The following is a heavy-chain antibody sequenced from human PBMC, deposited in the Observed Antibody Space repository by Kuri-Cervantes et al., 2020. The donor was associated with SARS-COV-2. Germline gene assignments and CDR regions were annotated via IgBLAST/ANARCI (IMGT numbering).Heavy chain of an antibody. Sequence: SCDASEVTFSSYVMHWVRQAPGKGLEWVAVISYDGSNKYYADSVKGRFTISRDNSKNTLYLQMNSLRAEDTALYYCAREPSGDGDSYHYYVMDVWTQGTPVTVSS. V-gene: IGHV3-30-3*01. CDR1: EVTFSSYV. J-gene: IGHJ6*02. CDR3: AREPSGDGDSYHYYVMDV. CDR2: ISYDGSNK. D-gene: IGHD3-10*01.